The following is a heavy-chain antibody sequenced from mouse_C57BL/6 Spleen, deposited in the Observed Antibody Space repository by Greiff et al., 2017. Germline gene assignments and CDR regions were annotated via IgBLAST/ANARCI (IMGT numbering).Heavy chain of an antibody. Sequence: VQLQQPGAELVKPGASVKLSCKASGYTFTSYWMHWVKQRPGQGLEWIGMIHPNSGSTNYNEPFKSQATLTVDKSTSTAYMQRSSLTSEDSAVYYCARGTGSSYGGYIDVWGTGTTGTVSS. V-gene: IGHV1-64*01. CDR1: GYTFTSYW. CDR2: IHPNSGST. CDR3: ARGTGSSYGGYIDV. D-gene: IGHD1-1*01. J-gene: IGHJ1*03.